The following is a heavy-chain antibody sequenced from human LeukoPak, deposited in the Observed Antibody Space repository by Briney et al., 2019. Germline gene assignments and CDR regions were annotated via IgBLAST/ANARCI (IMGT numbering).Heavy chain of an antibody. V-gene: IGHV3-48*03. CDR2: ISSSGSTI. CDR3: ARDGHDYGDYGFDY. Sequence: GGSLRLSCAASGFTFSSYEMNWVRQAPGKGLEWVSYISSSGSTIYYADSVKGRFTISRDNAKNSLYLQMNSLRAEDTAVCYCARDGHDYGDYGFDYWGQGTLVTVSS. D-gene: IGHD4-17*01. J-gene: IGHJ4*02. CDR1: GFTFSSYE.